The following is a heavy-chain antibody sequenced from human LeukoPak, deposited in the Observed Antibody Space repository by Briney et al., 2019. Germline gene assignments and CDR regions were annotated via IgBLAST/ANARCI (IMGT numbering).Heavy chain of an antibody. D-gene: IGHD4-23*01. CDR1: GGSISSYY. J-gene: IGHJ3*02. CDR2: ISHSGTT. V-gene: IGHV4-59*01. CDR3: ARAPFYGTNSRGAFEI. Sequence: PSETLSLTCTDSGGSISSYYWSWMRQSPGTGLEWIGYISHSGTTYYNPSLKSRLTISLDTPKNSFSLNLSSVTAADTAVYYCARAPFYGTNSRGAFEIWGQGTMVTVSS.